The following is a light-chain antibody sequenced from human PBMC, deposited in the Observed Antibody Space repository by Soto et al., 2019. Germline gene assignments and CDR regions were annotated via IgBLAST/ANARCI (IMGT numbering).Light chain of an antibody. V-gene: IGKV3D-20*02. CDR3: QQRSNWPPT. CDR2: DAS. CDR1: QSVSNNY. Sequence: EIVLTQSPGTLSPSPGERATLSCRASQSVSNNYLAWYQQKPGQAPRLLIYDASTRATGIPARFSGSGSGTDFTLTITSLEPEDFAVYYCQQRSNWPPTFGQGTTVDIK. J-gene: IGKJ1*01.